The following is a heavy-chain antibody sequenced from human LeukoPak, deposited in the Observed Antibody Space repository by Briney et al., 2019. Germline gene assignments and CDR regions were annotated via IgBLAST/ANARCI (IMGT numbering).Heavy chain of an antibody. CDR1: GFTFSTYG. D-gene: IGHD3-3*01. CDR2: IRNDGTNK. Sequence: GGSLRLSCAASGFTFSTYGMLWVRQTPGKGLEWVAFIRNDGTNKNYADSVKGRFTISRDNSKNTLFLQMDSLRPDDTAIYYCAKSWSDYYHYYMDVWGKGATVTVPS. CDR3: AKSWSDYYHYYMDV. J-gene: IGHJ6*03. V-gene: IGHV3-30*02.